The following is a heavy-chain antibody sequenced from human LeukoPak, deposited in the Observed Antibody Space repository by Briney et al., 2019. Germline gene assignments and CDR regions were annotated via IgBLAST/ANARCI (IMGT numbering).Heavy chain of an antibody. CDR2: IYYSGST. V-gene: IGHV4-39*01. J-gene: IGHJ4*02. CDR1: GGSISSSPYD. Sequence: SETLSLTCTVSGGSISSSPYDWGWIRQPPGKGLEWIGTIYYSGSTYHNPSLKSRVTISVDTSKNQFSLKLSSVTAADTAVYYCARRDGYNWDYWGQGTLVTVSS. D-gene: IGHD5-24*01. CDR3: ARRDGYNWDY.